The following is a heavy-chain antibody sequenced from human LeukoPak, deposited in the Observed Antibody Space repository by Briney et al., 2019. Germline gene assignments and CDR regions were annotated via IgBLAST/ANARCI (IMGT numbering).Heavy chain of an antibody. CDR1: GYTFTNYA. V-gene: IGHV7-4-1*02. Sequence: VASVKVSCKASGYTFTNYAMVWLRQAPEQGLEWMGWINTDTRNPTYAQGFTGRFVFSLDTSVSTAYLQINNLEADDTAVYYCARPTGHCSSITYYPHYWGQGTLVTVSS. D-gene: IGHD2-2*01. J-gene: IGHJ4*02. CDR3: ARPTGHCSSITYYPHY. CDR2: INTDTRNP.